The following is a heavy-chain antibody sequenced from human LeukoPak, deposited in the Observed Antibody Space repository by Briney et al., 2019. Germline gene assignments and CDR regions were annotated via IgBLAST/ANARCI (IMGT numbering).Heavy chain of an antibody. CDR1: GFTFSSYG. Sequence: NPGGSLRLSCAASGFTFSSYGMHWVRQAPGKGLEWVSSISSSSSYIYYADSVKGRFTISRDNAKNSLYLQMNSLRAEDTAVYYCAREGMYGVTSGIVYFDYWGQGTLVTVSS. D-gene: IGHD4-17*01. V-gene: IGHV3-21*01. CDR2: ISSSSSYI. J-gene: IGHJ4*02. CDR3: AREGMYGVTSGIVYFDY.